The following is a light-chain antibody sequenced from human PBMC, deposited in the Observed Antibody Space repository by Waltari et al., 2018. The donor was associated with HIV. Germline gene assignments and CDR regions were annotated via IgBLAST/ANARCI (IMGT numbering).Light chain of an antibody. CDR2: DAS. Sequence: EIVMTQSPATLSVSPGGRATLSCRDSQSVSTNLAWYQQKPGQAPRLLISDASSRATGVPARFSGSASGTEFTLTISNLQSEDFAVYYCQQYHNWPPWTFGQGTKVEIK. CDR3: QQYHNWPPWT. V-gene: IGKV3-15*01. J-gene: IGKJ1*01. CDR1: QSVSTN.